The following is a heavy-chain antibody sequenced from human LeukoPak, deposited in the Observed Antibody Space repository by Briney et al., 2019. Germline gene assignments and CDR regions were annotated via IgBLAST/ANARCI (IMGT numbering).Heavy chain of an antibody. CDR2: IYSGGST. V-gene: IGHV3-66*01. CDR3: ARGVYIAAARYGY. D-gene: IGHD6-13*01. Sequence: TGGSLRLSCAASGFTVSSNYMSWVRQAPGKGLEWVSVIYSGGSTYYADSVKGRFTISRDNSKNTLYLQMNSLRAEDTAVYYCARGVYIAAARYGYWGQGTLVTVSS. J-gene: IGHJ4*02. CDR1: GFTVSSNY.